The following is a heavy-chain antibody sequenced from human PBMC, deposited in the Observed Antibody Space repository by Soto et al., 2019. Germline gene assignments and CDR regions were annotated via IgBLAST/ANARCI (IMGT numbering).Heavy chain of an antibody. D-gene: IGHD3-22*01. CDR2: IYHSGST. CDR3: ARATYYYDTLDAFDI. J-gene: IGHJ3*02. CDR1: GGSISSSNW. Sequence: QVQLQESGPGLVKPSGTLSLTCAVSGGSISSSNWWSWVRQPPGKGLEWIGEIYHSGSTNYNPSLKSRVTISVDKSKNHFALKLSSVTAADTAVYYCARATYYYDTLDAFDIWGQGTMVTVSS. V-gene: IGHV4-4*02.